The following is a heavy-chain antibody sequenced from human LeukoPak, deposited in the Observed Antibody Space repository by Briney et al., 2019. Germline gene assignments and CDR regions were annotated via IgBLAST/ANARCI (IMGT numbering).Heavy chain of an antibody. CDR2: IKQDGSEK. J-gene: IGHJ6*02. CDR3: ARYSSGWFYYYYGMDV. V-gene: IGHV3-7*01. D-gene: IGHD6-19*01. CDR1: GFTFSSYW. Sequence: PGGSLRLSCAASGFTFSSYWMSWVRQAPGKGLEWVANIKQDGSEKYYVDSVKGRFTISRDNAKNSLYLQMNSLRAEDTAVCYCARYSSGWFYYYYGMDVWGQGTTVTVSS.